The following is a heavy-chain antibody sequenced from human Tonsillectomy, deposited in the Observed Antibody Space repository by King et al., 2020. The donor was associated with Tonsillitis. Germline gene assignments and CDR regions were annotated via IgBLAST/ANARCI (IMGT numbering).Heavy chain of an antibody. J-gene: IGHJ2*01. CDR2: IRNNSNTI. V-gene: IGHV3-48*04. CDR3: ASAPSFDWYFDL. CDR1: VFNFNNYG. Sequence: VQLVESGGGLVQPGGSLRLSCAASVFNFNNYGMNWVRQAPGKGLEWISYIRNNSNTIYYADSVKGRFTISRDNDKNSLFLQMNSLRAEDTAIYYCASAPSFDWYFDLWGRGTLVTVSS.